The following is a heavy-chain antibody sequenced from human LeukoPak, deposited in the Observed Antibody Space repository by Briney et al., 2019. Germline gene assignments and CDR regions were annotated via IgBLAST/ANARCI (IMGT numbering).Heavy chain of an antibody. CDR2: IHYSGST. CDR3: ARRPRNDILTGTPFDY. CDR1: GGSISSSNW. Sequence: SGPTLVKPSGTLSLTCAVSGGSISSSNWWSWVRQPPGKGLEWIGYIHYSGSTDSNPSLKSRVTISVDTSKNQFSLKLRSVTAADTAVYYCARRPRNDILTGTPFDYWGQGILVTVSS. J-gene: IGHJ4*02. D-gene: IGHD3-9*01. V-gene: IGHV4-4*02.